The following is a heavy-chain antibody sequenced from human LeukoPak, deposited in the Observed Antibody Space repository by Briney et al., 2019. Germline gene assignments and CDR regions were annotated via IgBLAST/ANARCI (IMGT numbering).Heavy chain of an antibody. CDR3: ARSEINDYMNY. Sequence: PSETLSLTCSVSGYSIRSGYHWAWIRQPPGKGLECIGSINYSEKPYYNPSPKSQVTISVDTSKNQFSLKMTSVTAADTAFYFCARSEINDYMNYWGQGMPVTVSS. CDR2: INYSEKP. J-gene: IGHJ4*02. CDR1: GYSIRSGYH. D-gene: IGHD4-11*01. V-gene: IGHV4-38-2*02.